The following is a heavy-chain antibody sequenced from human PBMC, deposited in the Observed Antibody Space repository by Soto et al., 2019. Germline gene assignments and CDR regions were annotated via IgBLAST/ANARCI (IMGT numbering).Heavy chain of an antibody. V-gene: IGHV2-5*02. CDR2: IYWDDDK. CDR1: GFSLSTGGVG. J-gene: IGHJ5*02. CDR3: AHTTSIAAAGTNWFDL. Sequence: SGPPQMSPTQILTLNCNFSGFSLSTGGVGVGWIRQPPGKALEWLALIYWDDDKRYSPSLKSRITITKDTSKNQVVLTMTNMDPVDTATYFCAHTTSIAAAGTNWFDLWGQGTLVTVSA. D-gene: IGHD6-13*01.